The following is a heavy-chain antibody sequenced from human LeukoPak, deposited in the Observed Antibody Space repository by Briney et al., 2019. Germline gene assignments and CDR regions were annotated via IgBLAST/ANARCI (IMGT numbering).Heavy chain of an antibody. Sequence: GGSLRLSCAASGFTFSSYAMSWVRQAPGKGLEWVSAISGSGGSTYYADSVKGRFTISRDNSKNTLYLQMNSLRAEDTAVYYCAKLPPSLLGHAIGDAFDIWGQGTMVTVSS. CDR3: AKLPPSLLGHAIGDAFDI. CDR1: GFTFSSYA. V-gene: IGHV3-23*01. J-gene: IGHJ3*02. CDR2: ISGSGGST. D-gene: IGHD2-15*01.